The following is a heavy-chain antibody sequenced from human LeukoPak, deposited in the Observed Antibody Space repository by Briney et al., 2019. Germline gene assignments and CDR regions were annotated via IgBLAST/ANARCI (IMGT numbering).Heavy chain of an antibody. J-gene: IGHJ5*02. Sequence: PSETLSLTCTVSGGSISSHYWSWIRQPPGKGLEWIGYIYYSGSTNYNPSLKRRVTISVDKSKNQFSLKLSSVTAADTAVYYGARGRLGYCSSTSCLLWFDPWGQGTLVTVSS. CDR3: ARGRLGYCSSTSCLLWFDP. CDR1: GGSISSHY. D-gene: IGHD2-2*01. CDR2: IYYSGST. V-gene: IGHV4-59*11.